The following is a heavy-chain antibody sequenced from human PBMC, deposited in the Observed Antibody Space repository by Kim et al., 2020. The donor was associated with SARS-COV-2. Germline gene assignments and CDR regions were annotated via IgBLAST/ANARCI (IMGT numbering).Heavy chain of an antibody. Sequence: DSEKGRFNISRDNTNNTLYMQMNSLRAEDRAVYYCARGRAGVVVAASIDYWGQGTLVTVSS. J-gene: IGHJ4*02. V-gene: IGHV3-30*07. CDR3: ARGRAGVVVAASIDY. D-gene: IGHD2-15*01.